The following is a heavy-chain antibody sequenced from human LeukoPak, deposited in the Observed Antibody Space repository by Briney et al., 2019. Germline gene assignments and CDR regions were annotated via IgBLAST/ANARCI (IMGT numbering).Heavy chain of an antibody. CDR1: GYTFTSYG. V-gene: IGHV1-18*04. Sequence: ASVNVSCKASGYTFTSYGISWVRQAPGQGLEWMGWISAYNGNTNYAQKLQGRVTMTTDTSTSTAYMELRSLRSDDTAVYYCAREGYCSSTSCYATYYFDYWGQGTLVTVSS. D-gene: IGHD2-2*01. J-gene: IGHJ4*02. CDR3: AREGYCSSTSCYATYYFDY. CDR2: ISAYNGNT.